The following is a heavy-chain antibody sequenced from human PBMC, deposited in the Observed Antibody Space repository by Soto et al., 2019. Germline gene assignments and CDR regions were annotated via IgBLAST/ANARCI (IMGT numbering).Heavy chain of an antibody. CDR2: INPDRGXP. J-gene: IGHJ4*02. CDR3: AGVSSDYSYGYFDH. D-gene: IGHD5-18*01. CDR1: GYTFSDYY. V-gene: IGHV1-2*02. Sequence: ASVKVSCKASGYTFSDYYIHWVRQAPGQGLEWMGWINPDRGXPKXAXKFXXXXXXXXDKSIXTVYMDLSSLKSDDTAIYFCAGVSSDYSYGYFDHWGQGMLVTVSS.